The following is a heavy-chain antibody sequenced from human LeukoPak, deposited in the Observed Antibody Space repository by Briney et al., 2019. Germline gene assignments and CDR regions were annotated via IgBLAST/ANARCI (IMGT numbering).Heavy chain of an antibody. D-gene: IGHD4-11*01. Sequence: SETLSPTCTVSGGSISSSSYYWGWIRQPPGKGLEWIGYIYYSGSTNYNPSLKSRVTISVDTSKNQFSLKLSSVTAADTAVYYCAREPTVTTWFDPWGQGTLVTVSS. CDR2: IYYSGST. J-gene: IGHJ5*02. V-gene: IGHV4-61*01. CDR1: GGSISSSSYY. CDR3: AREPTVTTWFDP.